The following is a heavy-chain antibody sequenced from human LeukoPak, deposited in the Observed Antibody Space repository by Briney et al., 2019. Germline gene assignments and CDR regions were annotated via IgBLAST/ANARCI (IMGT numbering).Heavy chain of an antibody. CDR3: ARVGEAMVRGVISYYFDY. J-gene: IGHJ4*02. D-gene: IGHD3-10*01. V-gene: IGHV4-31*03. CDR1: GGSISSGGYY. Sequence: SETLSLTCTVSGGSISSGGYYWSWIRQHPGKGLEWIGYIYYSGSTYYNPSLKSRVTISVDTSKNQFSLKLSSVTAADTAVCYCARVGEAMVRGVISYYFDYWGQGTLVTVSS. CDR2: IYYSGST.